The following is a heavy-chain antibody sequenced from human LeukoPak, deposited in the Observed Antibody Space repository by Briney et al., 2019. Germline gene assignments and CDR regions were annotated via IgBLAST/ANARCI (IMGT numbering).Heavy chain of an antibody. CDR1: GFTFSSYA. Sequence: PGRSLRLSCAASGFTFSSYARHWVRQAPGKGLEWVADIWYDGSNKYYADSVNGRFTISSDHSKNALYLQMNILTADDAVVYFFAGELEIAVAGTLGYWGEGTLVTASS. CDR3: AGELEIAVAGTLGY. J-gene: IGHJ4*02. D-gene: IGHD6-19*01. CDR2: IWYDGSNK. V-gene: IGHV3-33*01.